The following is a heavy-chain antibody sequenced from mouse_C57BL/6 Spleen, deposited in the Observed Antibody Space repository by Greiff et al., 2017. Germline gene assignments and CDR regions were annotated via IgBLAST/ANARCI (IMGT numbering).Heavy chain of an antibody. J-gene: IGHJ1*03. CDR3: ASVYYGSRDWYFDV. Sequence: VKLVESGAELMKPGASVKLSCKATGYTFTGYWIEWVKQRPGHGLEWIGVILPGSGSTNYNEKFKGKATFTADTSSNTAYMQLSSLTTEDAAIDDCASVYYGSRDWYFDVWGTGTTVTVSS. CDR1: GYTFTGYW. V-gene: IGHV1-9*01. CDR2: ILPGSGST. D-gene: IGHD1-1*01.